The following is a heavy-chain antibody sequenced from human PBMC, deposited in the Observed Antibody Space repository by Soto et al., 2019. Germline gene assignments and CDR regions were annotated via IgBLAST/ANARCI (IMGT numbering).Heavy chain of an antibody. J-gene: IGHJ4*02. CDR1: GFTLSSHA. Sequence: QVQLVESGGGVVQPGRSLRLSCAVSGFTLSSHAMHWVRQAPGKGLEWVALILSDGSNKYYADSVKGRFTTTKENSKNTMYLQINSLSVEDTAVYYCARDDEGGSDCDLGCWGQGALVTVSS. D-gene: IGHD1-26*01. CDR2: ILSDGSNK. CDR3: ARDDEGGSDCDLGC. V-gene: IGHV3-30-3*01.